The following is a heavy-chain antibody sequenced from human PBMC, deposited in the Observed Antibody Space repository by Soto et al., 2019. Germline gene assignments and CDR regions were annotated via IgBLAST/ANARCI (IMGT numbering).Heavy chain of an antibody. CDR2: INHSGST. V-gene: IGHV4-34*01. CDR3: ARGRLGVTMVRGVIIWFDP. Sequence: SETLSLTCAVYGGSFSGYYWSWIRQPPGKGLEWIGEINHSGSTNYNPSLKSRVTISVDTSKNQFSLKLSSVTAADTAVYYCARGRLGVTMVRGVIIWFDPWGQGTLVTVSS. D-gene: IGHD3-10*01. J-gene: IGHJ5*02. CDR1: GGSFSGYY.